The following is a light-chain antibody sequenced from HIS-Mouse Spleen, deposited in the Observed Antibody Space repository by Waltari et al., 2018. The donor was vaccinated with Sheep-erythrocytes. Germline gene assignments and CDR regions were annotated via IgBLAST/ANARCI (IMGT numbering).Light chain of an antibody. J-gene: IGLJ3*02. Sequence: QSALTQPPSASGSPGQSVTISCTGTSSDVGGYNYVSCYQQHPGKAPKLMIYEVSKRPSGVPVRFSGSKSGNTASRTVSGLQAEDEADYYCLLYYGGVRVFGGGTKLTVL. V-gene: IGLV2-8*01. CDR1: SSDVGGYNY. CDR3: LLYYGGVRV. CDR2: EVS.